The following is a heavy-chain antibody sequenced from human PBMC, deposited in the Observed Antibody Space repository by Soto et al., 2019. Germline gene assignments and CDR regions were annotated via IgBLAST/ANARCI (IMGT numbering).Heavy chain of an antibody. J-gene: IGHJ4*02. Sequence: SETLSLTCTVSGGSISSYYWSWIRQPPGKGLEWIGYIYYSGSTNYNPSLKGRVTMSVDTSKNQFSLKLTSVTAADTAVYYCARDKITGRFDYWGQRTLVTVSS. CDR2: IYYSGST. D-gene: IGHD2-8*02. V-gene: IGHV4-59*12. CDR3: ARDKITGRFDY. CDR1: GGSISSYY.